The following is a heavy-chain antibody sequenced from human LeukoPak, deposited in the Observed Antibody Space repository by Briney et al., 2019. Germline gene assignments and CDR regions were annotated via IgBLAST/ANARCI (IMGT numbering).Heavy chain of an antibody. CDR2: ISGSGGST. CDR1: GFTFSSYA. V-gene: IGHV3-23*01. Sequence: QPGGSLRLSCAASGFTFSSYAMSWVRQAPGRGLEWVSAISGSGGSTYYADSVKGRFTISRDNSKNTLYLQMNSLRAEDTAVYYCAKVAHLIVGATLEHFDYWGQGTLVTVSS. J-gene: IGHJ4*02. CDR3: AKVAHLIVGATLEHFDY. D-gene: IGHD1-26*01.